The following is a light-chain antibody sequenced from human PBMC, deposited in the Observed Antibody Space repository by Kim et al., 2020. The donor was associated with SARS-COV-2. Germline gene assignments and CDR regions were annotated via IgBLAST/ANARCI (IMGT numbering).Light chain of an antibody. CDR3: QQYGILQYT. V-gene: IGKV3-20*01. CDR1: QSVSSSY. J-gene: IGKJ2*01. CDR2: GAS. Sequence: EIVLTQSPGTLSLSPGERATLSCRASQSVSSSYLAWYQQKPGQAPRLLIYGASSRASGIPDRFSGSGSGTDFTLTISRLEPEDFAVYYCQQYGILQYTFGQGTKLEI.